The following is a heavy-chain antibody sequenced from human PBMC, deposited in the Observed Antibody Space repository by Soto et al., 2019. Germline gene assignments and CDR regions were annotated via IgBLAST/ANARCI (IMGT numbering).Heavy chain of an antibody. CDR2: TSDDESRK. CDR1: GFTFSNYA. Sequence: QVQLVESGGGVVQPGRSLRLSCAASGFTFSNYAMHWVRQAPGKGLEWMAITSDDESRKYYADSVRGRFTISRDNSKNTLYLQMNSLRAEDTALFYCARGAGSGSFLIDYWGQGTLVTVSS. CDR3: ARGAGSGSFLIDY. V-gene: IGHV3-30*04. D-gene: IGHD1-26*01. J-gene: IGHJ4*02.